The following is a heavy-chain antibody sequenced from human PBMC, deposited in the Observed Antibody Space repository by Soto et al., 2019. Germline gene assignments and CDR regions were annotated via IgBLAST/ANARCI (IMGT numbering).Heavy chain of an antibody. Sequence: ASVKVSCKASGGTFSSYTISWVRQAPGQGLEWMGRIIPILGIANYAQKFQGRVTITADKSTSTAYMELSSLRSEDTAVYYCARGTNYYDSSGYTFDYWGKGPLVTVSS. D-gene: IGHD3-22*01. CDR2: IIPILGIA. CDR1: GGTFSSYT. V-gene: IGHV1-69*02. CDR3: ARGTNYYDSSGYTFDY. J-gene: IGHJ4*02.